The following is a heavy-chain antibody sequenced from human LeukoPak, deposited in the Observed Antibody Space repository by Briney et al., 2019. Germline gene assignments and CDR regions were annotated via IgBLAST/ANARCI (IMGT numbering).Heavy chain of an antibody. CDR2: ISGSGENT. CDR1: GFTFSSYG. V-gene: IGHV3-23*01. J-gene: IGHJ4*02. CDR3: AKDLTSWSY. D-gene: IGHD2-2*01. Sequence: GGSLRLSCAASGFTFSSYGITWVRQAPGKGLEWVSGISGSGENTYHADSVKGRFTISRDNSKNTLYLQMNSLRAEDTALYYCAKDLTSWSYWGQGTLVTVSS.